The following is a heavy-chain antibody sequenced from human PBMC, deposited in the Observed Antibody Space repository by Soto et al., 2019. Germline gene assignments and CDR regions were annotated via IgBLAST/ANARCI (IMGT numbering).Heavy chain of an antibody. CDR3: TTAGGPDFWSGYDYDYMDV. D-gene: IGHD3-3*01. CDR1: GFTFSNAW. V-gene: IGHV3-15*01. Sequence: GGSLRLSCAASGFTFSNAWMSWVRQAPGKGLEWVGRIKSKTDGGTTDYAAPVKGRFTIPRDDSNNTLYLQMNSLKTEETAVYYCTTAGGPDFWSGYDYDYMDVWGKGTTVTVSS. CDR2: IKSKTDGGTT. J-gene: IGHJ6*03.